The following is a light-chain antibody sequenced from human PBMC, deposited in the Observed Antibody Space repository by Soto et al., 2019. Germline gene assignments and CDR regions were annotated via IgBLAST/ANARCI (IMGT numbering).Light chain of an antibody. CDR3: QQYGTSPIT. CDR2: GAS. CDR1: QSVSSSY. V-gene: IGKV3-20*01. J-gene: IGKJ5*01. Sequence: EIVLTQSPGTLSLSPGERATLSCRASQSVSSSYLAWYQQKPGQAPRLLIYGASNRATDIPDRFSGRGSGTDFTLTISRLEPEDFAVYYCQQYGTSPITFGQGTRLEIK.